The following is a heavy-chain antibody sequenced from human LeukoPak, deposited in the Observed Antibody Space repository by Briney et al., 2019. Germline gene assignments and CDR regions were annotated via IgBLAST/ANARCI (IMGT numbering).Heavy chain of an antibody. CDR3: AKQGLVPATAGD. Sequence: GGTLRLSCAASGFTFSTYGMSWVRQAPGKGLEWVSSISGDGGGKYYADSVKGRFTISRDNSKNTLYLQMNSLRPEDTAVYYCAKQGLVPATAGDWGQGTLVTVSS. V-gene: IGHV3-23*01. J-gene: IGHJ4*02. CDR2: ISGDGGGK. D-gene: IGHD2-2*01. CDR1: GFTFSTYG.